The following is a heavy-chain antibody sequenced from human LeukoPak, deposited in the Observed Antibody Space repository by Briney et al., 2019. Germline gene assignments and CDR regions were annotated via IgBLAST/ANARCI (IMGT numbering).Heavy chain of an antibody. J-gene: IGHJ4*02. CDR2: ISSSSSTI. Sequence: GGSLRLSCAASGFTFSSYSMNWVRQAPGKGLEWVSYISSSSSTIYYAASVKGRFTISRDNAKNSRYLRMNSLRAEDTAVYYCAVLGDTAMVPLLDYWGQGTLVTVSS. V-gene: IGHV3-48*01. CDR3: AVLGDTAMVPLLDY. D-gene: IGHD5-18*01. CDR1: GFTFSSYS.